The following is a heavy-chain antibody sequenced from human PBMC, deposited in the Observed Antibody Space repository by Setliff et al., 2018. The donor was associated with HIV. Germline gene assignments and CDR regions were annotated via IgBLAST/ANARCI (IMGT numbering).Heavy chain of an antibody. CDR1: GFTFSNYW. CDR3: ARVDGSSSWFYYYYYCMDI. D-gene: IGHD6-13*01. J-gene: IGHJ6*03. CDR2: IKQDGSDK. Sequence: PSETLSLSCAASGFTFSNYWMSWVRQAPGKGLEWVANIKQDGSDKYYVDSVKGRFTISRDNAKNSLYLQMNSLRAEDTAVYYCARVDGSSSWFYYYYYCMDIWGKGTTVTVSS. V-gene: IGHV3-7*03.